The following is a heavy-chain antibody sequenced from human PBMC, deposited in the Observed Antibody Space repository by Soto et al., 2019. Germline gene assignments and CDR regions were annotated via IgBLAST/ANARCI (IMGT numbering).Heavy chain of an antibody. CDR2: INHSGST. J-gene: IGHJ6*03. Sequence: SETLSLTCAVYGGSFSGYYWSWIRQPPGKGLEWIGEINHSGSTNYNPSLKSRVTISVDTSKNQFSLKLSSVTAADTAVYYCARALGELKTSYYYYYYMDVWGKGTTVTVSS. CDR3: ARALGELKTSYYYYYYMDV. V-gene: IGHV4-34*01. CDR1: GGSFSGYY. D-gene: IGHD2-21*01.